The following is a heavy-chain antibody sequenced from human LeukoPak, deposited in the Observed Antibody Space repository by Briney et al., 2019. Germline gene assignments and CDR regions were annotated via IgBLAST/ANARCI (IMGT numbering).Heavy chain of an antibody. CDR1: GFTFDDYA. CDR3: AKTNYYDSSGNFDY. CDR2: ISWNSGSI. V-gene: IGHV3-9*01. Sequence: GGSLRLSCAASGFTFDDYAMHWVRHAPGKGLEWVSGISWNSGSIGYADSVKGRFTISRDNAKNSLYLQMNSLRAEDTALYYCAKTNYYDSSGNFDYWGQGTLVTVSS. D-gene: IGHD3-22*01. J-gene: IGHJ4*02.